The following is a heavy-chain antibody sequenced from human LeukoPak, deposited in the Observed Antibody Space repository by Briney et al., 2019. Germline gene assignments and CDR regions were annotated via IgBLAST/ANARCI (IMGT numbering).Heavy chain of an antibody. D-gene: IGHD4-11*01. J-gene: IGHJ5*02. Sequence: ASVKVSCKASGYTFAVYYIHWVRQAPGQGLEWMGWINPNSGGTNYAQKFQARVTMTTDTSISTAYMELRSLRSDDTAVYYCARTMTTDNWFDPWGQGTLVTVSS. V-gene: IGHV1-2*02. CDR2: INPNSGGT. CDR1: GYTFAVYY. CDR3: ARTMTTDNWFDP.